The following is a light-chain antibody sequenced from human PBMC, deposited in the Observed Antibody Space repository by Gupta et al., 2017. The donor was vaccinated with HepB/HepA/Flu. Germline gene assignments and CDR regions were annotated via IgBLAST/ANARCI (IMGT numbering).Light chain of an antibody. J-gene: IGKJ1*01. V-gene: IGKV1-5*03. CDR3: QQYQTYWT. CDR1: ESISSW. Sequence: DIQMNQSPSTLSASVGDRVTITCRASESISSWLAWYQQKPGKAPELLIYKASSLESGVPSRFSCSGSGTEFTLTISSLQPDDFATYYCQQYQTYWTFGQGTKVELK. CDR2: KAS.